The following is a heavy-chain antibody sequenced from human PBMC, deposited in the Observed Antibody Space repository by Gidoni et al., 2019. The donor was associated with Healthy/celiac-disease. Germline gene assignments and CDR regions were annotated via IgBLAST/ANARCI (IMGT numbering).Heavy chain of an antibody. Sequence: EVQLVESGGGLVQPGGSLTLSCAASGFTFSGSPMHWVRQASGKGLECVGRIRSKANSDATAYAASVKDRYTISRDDSKNTAYLQMNSLKTEDTAVYYCTVDILTGYYGYYYGMDVWGQGTTVTVSS. CDR2: IRSKANSDAT. J-gene: IGHJ6*02. D-gene: IGHD3-9*01. CDR1: GFTFSGSP. CDR3: TVDILTGYYGYYYGMDV. V-gene: IGHV3-73*01.